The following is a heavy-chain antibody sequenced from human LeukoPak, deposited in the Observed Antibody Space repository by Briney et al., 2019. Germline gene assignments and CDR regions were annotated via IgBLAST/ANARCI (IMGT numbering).Heavy chain of an antibody. J-gene: IGHJ6*03. CDR3: AKGMTTGPRSVYHYMDV. V-gene: IGHV3-33*06. D-gene: IGHD4-17*01. CDR2: LWYDGSNE. CDR1: GFTFRSYG. Sequence: GGSLRLSCVASGFTFRSYGMHWVRQAPGKGLEWLSLLWYDGSNEYYADSVKGRFTISRDNSKNTLYLQMNSLRAEDTAVYFCAKGMTTGPRSVYHYMDVWGKGTTVTVSS.